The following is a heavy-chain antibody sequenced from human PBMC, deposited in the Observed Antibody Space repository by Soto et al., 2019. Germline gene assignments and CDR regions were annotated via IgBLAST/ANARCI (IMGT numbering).Heavy chain of an antibody. V-gene: IGHV1-3*04. D-gene: IGHD6-19*01. CDR3: ARVPPGYNTGWYDPRPFDY. CDR1: GYTFTNYA. Sequence: ASVKVSCKASGYTFTNYAMHWVRQAPGQRLEWMGWINTGSGNTRYSQRFQDRVTITRDTSATTAYMELSSLRSEDTAVYYCARVPPGYNTGWYDPRPFDYWGQGTLVTVSS. J-gene: IGHJ4*02. CDR2: INTGSGNT.